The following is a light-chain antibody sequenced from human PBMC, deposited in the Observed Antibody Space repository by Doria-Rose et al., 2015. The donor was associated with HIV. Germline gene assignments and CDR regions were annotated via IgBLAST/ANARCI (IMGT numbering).Light chain of an antibody. J-gene: IGKJ1*01. CDR1: QSFSSTY. Sequence: QSPGTLSLSPGERATLSCRASQSFSSTYLAWYQQQPGQAPSLLIYDGSTRATGIPDRFSASGSGTDFTLTINRLEPEDFALYYCHQYGTSWTFGQGTKVEI. V-gene: IGKV3-20*01. CDR3: HQYGTSWT. CDR2: DGS.